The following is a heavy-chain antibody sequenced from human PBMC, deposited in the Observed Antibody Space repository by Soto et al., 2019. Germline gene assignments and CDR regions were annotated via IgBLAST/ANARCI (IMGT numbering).Heavy chain of an antibody. V-gene: IGHV1-69*01. J-gene: IGHJ3*02. CDR2: IIPIFGTA. CDR1: GGTFSSYA. CDR3: ARDPRRDGYNRHAFDI. D-gene: IGHD5-12*01. Sequence: QVQLVQSGAEVKKPGSSVKVSCKASGGTFSSYAISWLRQAPGQGLEWMGGIIPIFGTANYAQKFQGRVTITADDSTSTAYMELSSLRSEDTAVYYCARDPRRDGYNRHAFDIWGQGTMVTVSS.